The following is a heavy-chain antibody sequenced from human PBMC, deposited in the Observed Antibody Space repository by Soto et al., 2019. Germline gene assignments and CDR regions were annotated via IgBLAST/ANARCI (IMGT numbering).Heavy chain of an antibody. Sequence: SETLSLTCTVSGGSISSSSYYWGWIRQPPGKGLEWIGSIYYSGSTYYNPSLKSRVTISVDTSKNQFSLKLSSVTAADTAVYYCARTMVRGPRGDWFDPWGQGTLVTVSS. J-gene: IGHJ5*02. CDR1: GGSISSSSYY. CDR2: IYYSGST. V-gene: IGHV4-39*01. D-gene: IGHD3-10*01. CDR3: ARTMVRGPRGDWFDP.